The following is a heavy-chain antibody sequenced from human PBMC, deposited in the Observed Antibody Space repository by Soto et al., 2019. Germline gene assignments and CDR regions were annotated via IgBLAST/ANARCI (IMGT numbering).Heavy chain of an antibody. CDR3: ARAASRAPPEYYGIDV. D-gene: IGHD6-6*01. Sequence: SETLSLTCTVSAGSISSYYWTWIRQPAGKGLEWIGHIHTSGTTNYNPSLKSRVTMSMVKSKKQFSLNLISVTAADTAVYYCARAASRAPPEYYGIDVWGPGTTLTVSS. J-gene: IGHJ6*02. CDR1: AGSISSYY. CDR2: IHTSGTT. V-gene: IGHV4-4*07.